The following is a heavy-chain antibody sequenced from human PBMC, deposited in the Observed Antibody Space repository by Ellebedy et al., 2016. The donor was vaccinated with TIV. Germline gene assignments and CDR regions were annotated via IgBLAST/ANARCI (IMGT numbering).Heavy chain of an antibody. Sequence: GESLKISCSASGFTVSASYMYWVRQAPGKGLEWVSLLYSGDKPYYAESVKGRFTVYRDDSRDTLDLQMNSLRAEDTAVYYCARTDCSGGSCYSFFQYWGQGTPVTVSS. J-gene: IGHJ1*01. D-gene: IGHD2-15*01. CDR2: LYSGDKP. CDR1: GFTVSASY. CDR3: ARTDCSGGSCYSFFQY. V-gene: IGHV3-53*01.